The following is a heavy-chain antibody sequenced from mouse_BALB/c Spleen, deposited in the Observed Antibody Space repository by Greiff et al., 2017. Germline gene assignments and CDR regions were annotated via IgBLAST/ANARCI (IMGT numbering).Heavy chain of an antibody. CDR2: INPSSGYT. CDR1: GYTFTSYT. Sequence: LVESGAELARPGASVKMSCKASGYTFTSYTMHWVKQRPGQGLEWIGYINPSSGYTNYNQKFKDKATLTADKSSSTAYMQLSSLTSEDSAVYYCARGNYFDYWGQGTTLTVSS. CDR3: ARGNYFDY. J-gene: IGHJ2*01. V-gene: IGHV1-4*01.